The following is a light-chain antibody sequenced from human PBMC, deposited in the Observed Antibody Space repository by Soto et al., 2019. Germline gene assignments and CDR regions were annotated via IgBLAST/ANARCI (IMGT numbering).Light chain of an antibody. J-gene: IGKJ5*01. CDR3: QQYGSSSIT. CDR1: QSLLYSSNNKNY. Sequence: IVMTQSPKSLSVSLGERATINCKSSQSLLYSSNNKNYLTWYQHKPGQPPKLLIYWASTRESGVPDRFSGSGSGTDFTLTISRLEPEDFAVYYCQQYGSSSITFGQGTLLEI. CDR2: WAS. V-gene: IGKV4-1*01.